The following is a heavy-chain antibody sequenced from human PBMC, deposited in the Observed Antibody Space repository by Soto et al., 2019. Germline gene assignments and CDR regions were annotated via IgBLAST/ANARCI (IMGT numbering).Heavy chain of an antibody. D-gene: IGHD3-3*01. CDR3: AKDSRWASVLVGVATKGGDAFDI. CDR1: GFTFSSYA. V-gene: IGHV3-23*01. CDR2: ISGSGGST. J-gene: IGHJ3*02. Sequence: GGSLRLSCAASGFTFSSYAMSWVRQAPGKGLEWVSAISGSGGSTYYADSVKGRFTISRDNSKNTLYLQMNSLRAEDTAVYYCAKDSRWASVLVGVATKGGDAFDIWGQGTMVTVSS.